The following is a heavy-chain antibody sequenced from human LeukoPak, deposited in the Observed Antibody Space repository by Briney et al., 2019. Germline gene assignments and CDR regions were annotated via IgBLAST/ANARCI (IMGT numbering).Heavy chain of an antibody. CDR3: AKGSSSSRPYYFDF. J-gene: IGHJ4*02. V-gene: IGHV3-23*01. CDR1: GFSFSSYD. D-gene: IGHD6-6*01. Sequence: GGSLRLSCAASGFSFSSYDMSWVRQAPGKGLEWVSAITDSGGSTYHADSVKGRFTISRDNSKNTLFLQMNSLRVEDTAIYYCAKGSSSSRPYYFDFWGQGTLVTVSS. CDR2: ITDSGGST.